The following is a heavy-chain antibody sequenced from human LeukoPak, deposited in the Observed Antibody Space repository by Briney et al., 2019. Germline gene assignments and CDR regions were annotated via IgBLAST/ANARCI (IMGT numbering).Heavy chain of an antibody. V-gene: IGHV4-59*01. CDR3: ARAKIVSDFDY. D-gene: IGHD3-22*01. CDR1: GGSISSYY. Sequence: PSQTLSLTCTVSGGSISSYYWSWIRQPPGKGLEWIGYIYYSGSTNYNPSLKSRVTISVDTSKNQFSLKLSSVTAADTAVYYCARAKIVSDFDYWGQGTLVTVSS. J-gene: IGHJ4*02. CDR2: IYYSGST.